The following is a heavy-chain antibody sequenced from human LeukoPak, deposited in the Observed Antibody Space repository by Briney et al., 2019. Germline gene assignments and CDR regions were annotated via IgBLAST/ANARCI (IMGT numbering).Heavy chain of an antibody. CDR2: ISWNSGSI. V-gene: IGHV3-9*01. CDR3: AKDFSGSPKGSGMDV. Sequence: GGSLRLSCAASGFTFDEYAMHWVRQAPGKGLEWVSGISWNSGSIGYADSVKGRFTISRDNAKNSLYLQMNSLRAEDTALYYCAKDFSGSPKGSGMDVWGQGTTVTVSS. CDR1: GFTFDEYA. D-gene: IGHD1-26*01. J-gene: IGHJ6*02.